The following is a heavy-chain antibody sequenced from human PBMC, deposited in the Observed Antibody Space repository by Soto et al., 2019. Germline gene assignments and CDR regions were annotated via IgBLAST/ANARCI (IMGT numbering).Heavy chain of an antibody. CDR3: ARSGYSYGEKYYGMDV. Sequence: QVQLVQSGAEVKKPGSSVKVSCKASGGTFSSYTISWVRQAPGQGLEWMGRIIPSLGIANYAQKVQGRVTITADKSTSTAYMELSSLRSEDTAVYYCARSGYSYGEKYYGMDVWGQGTTVTVSS. CDR2: IIPSLGIA. D-gene: IGHD5-18*01. V-gene: IGHV1-69*02. J-gene: IGHJ6*02. CDR1: GGTFSSYT.